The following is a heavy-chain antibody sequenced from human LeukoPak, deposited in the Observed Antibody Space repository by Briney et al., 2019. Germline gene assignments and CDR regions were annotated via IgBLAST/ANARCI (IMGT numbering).Heavy chain of an antibody. J-gene: IGHJ4*02. Sequence: PGGSLRLSCAASGFTFSTYSMNWVRQAPGKGLEWVSYISSSSSSIYYADSVKGRFTISRDNAKNSLYLQMNSLRAEDMALYYCAKEGHYDFWSGYFDYWGQGTLVTVSS. CDR3: AKEGHYDFWSGYFDY. CDR2: ISSSSSSI. D-gene: IGHD3-3*01. V-gene: IGHV3-48*04. CDR1: GFTFSTYS.